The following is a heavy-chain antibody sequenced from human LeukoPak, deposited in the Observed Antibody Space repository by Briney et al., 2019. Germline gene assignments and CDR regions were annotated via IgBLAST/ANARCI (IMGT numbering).Heavy chain of an antibody. D-gene: IGHD3-9*01. CDR1: GGSFSGYY. V-gene: IGHV4-34*01. CDR3: ARGRGAWYYDILTGYYTGPYYFDY. J-gene: IGHJ4*02. Sequence: SETLPLTCAVYGGSFSGYYWSWIRQPPGKGLEWIGEINHSGSTNYNPSLKSRVTISVDTSKNQFSLKLSSVTAADTAVYYCARGRGAWYYDILTGYYTGPYYFDYWGQGTLVTVSS. CDR2: INHSGST.